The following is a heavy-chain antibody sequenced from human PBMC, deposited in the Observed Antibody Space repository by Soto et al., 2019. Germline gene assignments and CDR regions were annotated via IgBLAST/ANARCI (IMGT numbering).Heavy chain of an antibody. J-gene: IGHJ5*02. CDR2: IYYSGST. CDR1: GGSISSSSYY. Sequence: SETLSLTCTVSGGSISSSSYYWGWIRQPPGKGLEWIGSIYYSGSTYYNPSLKSRVTISVDTSKNQFSLKLSSVTAAGTAVYYCARSSQYDFYPWFDPWGQGTLVTVSS. V-gene: IGHV4-39*01. D-gene: IGHD3-3*01. CDR3: ARSSQYDFYPWFDP.